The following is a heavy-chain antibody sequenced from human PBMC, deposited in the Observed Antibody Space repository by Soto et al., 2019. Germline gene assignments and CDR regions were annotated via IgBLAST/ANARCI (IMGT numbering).Heavy chain of an antibody. Sequence: EVQLVESGGGLVQPGGSLRLSCVVSGFTFSTFSMNWVRQAPGKGLEWVSYIGSSGSTIYYADSVKGRFTISRDNGKNSLYLQMNSLRDEDTAVYYCARGRFFDYWGQGILVTVSS. J-gene: IGHJ4*02. CDR1: GFTFSTFS. V-gene: IGHV3-48*02. CDR3: ARGRFFDY. CDR2: IGSSGSTI.